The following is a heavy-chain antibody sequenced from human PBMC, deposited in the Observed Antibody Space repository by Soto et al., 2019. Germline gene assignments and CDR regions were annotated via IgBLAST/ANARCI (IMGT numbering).Heavy chain of an antibody. D-gene: IGHD6-19*01. CDR2: INPNSGGT. V-gene: IGHV1-2*04. Sequence: GASVKVSCKASGYTFTGYYMHWVRQAPGQGLEWMGWINPNSGGTNYAQKFQGWVTMTRDTSISTAYMELSRLRSDDTAVYYCARGLLSSSGWYGGLYYYYGMDVWGQGTTVTVSS. CDR1: GYTFTGYY. CDR3: ARGLLSSSGWYGGLYYYYGMDV. J-gene: IGHJ6*02.